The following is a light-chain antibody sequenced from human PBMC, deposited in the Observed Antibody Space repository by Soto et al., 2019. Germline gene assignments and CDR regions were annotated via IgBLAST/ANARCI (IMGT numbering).Light chain of an antibody. J-gene: IGLJ2*01. V-gene: IGLV1-47*01. CDR3: AAWDDSQNVL. CDR1: TSNIGKHY. CDR2: RNS. Sequence: QSVLTQPPSASGTPGQRVTISCSGTTSNIGKHYVYWYQQVPGTAPKLLIYRNSLRPSGVPDRFSGSKSDTSASLAISGLRSEDEADYFCAAWDDSQNVLFGGGTKLTVL.